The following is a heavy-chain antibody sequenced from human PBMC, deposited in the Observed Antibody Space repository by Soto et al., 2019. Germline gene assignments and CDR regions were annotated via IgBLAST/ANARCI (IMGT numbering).Heavy chain of an antibody. Sequence: PSEPPSLTCTVSGGSISSYYWSWIRQPPGKGLDWIGYIYYSGITNYNPSLKSRVTLSVDTSKNQFSPKLSSVTAADTGVYYCARHDSGWSTFDYWGQGTLVTVSS. CDR1: GGSISSYY. J-gene: IGHJ4*02. CDR2: IYYSGIT. V-gene: IGHV4-59*08. CDR3: ARHDSGWSTFDY. D-gene: IGHD6-19*01.